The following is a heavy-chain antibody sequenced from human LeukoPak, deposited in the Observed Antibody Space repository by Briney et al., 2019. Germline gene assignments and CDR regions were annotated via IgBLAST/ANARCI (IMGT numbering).Heavy chain of an antibody. CDR1: GDSISSYY. V-gene: IGHV4-34*01. J-gene: IGHJ4*02. CDR3: ARGPPTDYYDSSGFYYVFDY. CDR2: INHSGST. D-gene: IGHD3-22*01. Sequence: SETLSLTCTVSGDSISSYYWSWIRQPPGKGLEWIGEINHSGSTNYNPSLKSRVTISVDTSKNQFSLKLSSLTVADTAVYFCARGPPTDYYDSSGFYYVFDYWGQGTLVTVSS.